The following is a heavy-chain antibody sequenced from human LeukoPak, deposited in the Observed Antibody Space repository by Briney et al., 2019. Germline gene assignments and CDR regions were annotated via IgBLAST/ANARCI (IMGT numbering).Heavy chain of an antibody. Sequence: ASVKVSCKASGYTSISHYMHWVRQAPGQGLEWMGIINPSGGSTSYAQRFQGRVTLTRDTSTSTVYMELSSLRSEDTAVYYCARVDDAGTGYSPVGYWGQGTLVTVSS. CDR3: ARVDDAGTGYSPVGY. D-gene: IGHD3-9*01. J-gene: IGHJ4*02. CDR2: INPSGGST. CDR1: GYTSISHY. V-gene: IGHV1-46*01.